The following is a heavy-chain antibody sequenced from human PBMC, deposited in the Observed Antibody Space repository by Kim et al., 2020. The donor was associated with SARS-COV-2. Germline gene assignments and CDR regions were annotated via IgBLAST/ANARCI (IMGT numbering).Heavy chain of an antibody. J-gene: IGHJ6*02. CDR1: GYSFTSYW. D-gene: IGHD5-12*01. V-gene: IGHV5-51*01. CDR3: ARLVASPAGHFRYYYDYYGMGV. Sequence: GESLKISCKGSGYSFTSYWIGWVRQMPGKGLEWMGIIYPGDSDTRYSPSFQGQVTISADKSISTAYLQWSSLKASDTAMYYCARLVASPAGHFRYYYDYYGMGVWGQGTTVTVSS. CDR2: IYPGDSDT.